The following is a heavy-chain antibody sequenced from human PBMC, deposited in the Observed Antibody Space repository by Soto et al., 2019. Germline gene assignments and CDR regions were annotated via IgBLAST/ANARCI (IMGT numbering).Heavy chain of an antibody. V-gene: IGHV1-8*01. D-gene: IGHD3-3*01. CDR3: ASADDFWSGYYTGAYYYGMDV. J-gene: IGHJ6*02. Sequence: QVQLVQSGAEVKKPGASVKVSCKASGYTFTSYDINWVRQATGQGLEWMGWMNPNSGNTGYAQKFQGRVTMTRNTSISTAYMELSSLRPEDTAVYYCASADDFWSGYYTGAYYYGMDVWGQGTTVTVSS. CDR1: GYTFTSYD. CDR2: MNPNSGNT.